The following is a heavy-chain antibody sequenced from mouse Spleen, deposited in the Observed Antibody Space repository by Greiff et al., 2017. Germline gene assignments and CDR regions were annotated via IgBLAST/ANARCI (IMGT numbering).Heavy chain of an antibody. CDR2: ISYDGSN. J-gene: IGHJ1*01. CDR1: GYSITSGYY. CDR3: ASSVWYFDV. V-gene: IGHV3-6*01. Sequence: EVQLVESGPGLVKPSQSLSLTCSVTGYSITSGYYWNWIRQFPGNKLEWMGYISYDGSNNYNPSLKNRISITRDTSKNQFFLKLNSVTTEDTATYYCASSVWYFDVWGAGTTVTVSS.